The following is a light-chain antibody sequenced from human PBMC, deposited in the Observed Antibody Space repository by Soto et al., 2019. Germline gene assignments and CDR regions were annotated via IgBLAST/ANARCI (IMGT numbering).Light chain of an antibody. J-gene: IGLJ2*01. CDR3: SSYTSSSTLYVV. CDR1: SSDVGGYNY. V-gene: IGLV2-14*01. CDR2: DVS. Sequence: QSVLTQPASVSGSPGQSITISCTGTSSDVGGYNYVSWYQQHPGKAPQLMIYDVSNRPSGVSNRFSGSKSGNTASLTISGLQAEDEADYYCSSYTSSSTLYVVFGGRTQLTVL.